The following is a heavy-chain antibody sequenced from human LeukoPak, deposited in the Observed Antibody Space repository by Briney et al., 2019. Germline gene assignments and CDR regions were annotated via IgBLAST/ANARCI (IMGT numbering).Heavy chain of an antibody. J-gene: IGHJ4*02. V-gene: IGHV4-59*01. CDR3: ARGPFSGYSYGLYFDY. CDR1: GDSISRYY. D-gene: IGHD5-18*01. CDR2: IYYTGTT. Sequence: SETLSLTSTVSGDSISRYYWSWIRQPPGKELEWIGYIYYTGTTNYNPSLKSRVTITVDTSKNQFSLRLDSVTAADTAVYYCARGPFSGYSYGLYFDYWGQGTLVTVSS.